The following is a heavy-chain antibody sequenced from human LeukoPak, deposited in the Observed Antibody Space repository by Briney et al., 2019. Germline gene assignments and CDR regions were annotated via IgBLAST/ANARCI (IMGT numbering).Heavy chain of an antibody. CDR1: GFTFSSYA. Sequence: PGGSPRLSCAASGFTFSSYAMSWVRQAPGKGLEWVSSIAISGGNTYYRDSVKGRFAISRDNSKNTLYLQMKSLRAEDTAVYYCAKRLDSSDYSFDYWGQGTLVTVSS. CDR3: AKRLDSSDYSFDY. CDR2: IAISGGNT. J-gene: IGHJ4*02. V-gene: IGHV3-23*01. D-gene: IGHD3-22*01.